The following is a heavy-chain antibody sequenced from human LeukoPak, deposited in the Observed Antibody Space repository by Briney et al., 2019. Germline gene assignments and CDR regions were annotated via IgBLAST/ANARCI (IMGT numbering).Heavy chain of an antibody. D-gene: IGHD3-10*01. J-gene: IGHJ3*02. Sequence: SETLSLTCIVYGGSIRSSSYYWGWIRQPPGKGLEWIGSMYYSGSIFYNPSLKSRVTISVDTSKNQFSLKLSSVTAADTAVYYCARQILVGGYYGSGSYGAFDIWGQGTMVTVSS. CDR1: GGSIRSSSYY. CDR2: MYYSGSI. CDR3: ARQILVGGYYGSGSYGAFDI. V-gene: IGHV4-39*01.